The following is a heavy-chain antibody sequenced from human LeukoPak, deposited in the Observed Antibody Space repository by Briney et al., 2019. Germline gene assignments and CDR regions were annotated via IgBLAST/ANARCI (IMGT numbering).Heavy chain of an antibody. V-gene: IGHV1-2*02. Sequence: ASVKVSCKASGYTFTGYYMHWVRQAPGQGLEWMGWINPNSGGTNYAQKFQGRVTMTRDTSISTAYMELSRLRSDDPAVYYCARVVAIAARRRWFDPWGQGTLVTVSS. CDR2: INPNSGGT. CDR3: ARVVAIAARRRWFDP. J-gene: IGHJ5*02. D-gene: IGHD6-6*01. CDR1: GYTFTGYY.